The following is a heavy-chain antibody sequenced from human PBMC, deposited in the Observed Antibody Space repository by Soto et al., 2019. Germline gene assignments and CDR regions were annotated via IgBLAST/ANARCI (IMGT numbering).Heavy chain of an antibody. V-gene: IGHV3-74*01. CDR2: INSDGSST. Sequence: EVQLVESGGGLVQPGGSLRLSCAASGFTFSSYWMHWVRQAPGKGLVWVSRINSDGSSTSYADSVKGRFTISRDNAKNTLYLQMNSLRAEDTAVYYCARDAPKDFGCSGGSCYSGAFDIWGQGTMVTVSS. J-gene: IGHJ3*02. D-gene: IGHD2-15*01. CDR3: ARDAPKDFGCSGGSCYSGAFDI. CDR1: GFTFSSYW.